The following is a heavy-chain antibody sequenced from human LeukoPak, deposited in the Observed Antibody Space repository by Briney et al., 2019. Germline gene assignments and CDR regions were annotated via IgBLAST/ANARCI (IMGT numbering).Heavy chain of an antibody. Sequence: SETLSLTCAAYGGSFSGYYWSWIRQPPGKGLEWIGEINHSGSTNYNPSLKSRVTISVDTSKNQFSLKLSSVTAADTAVYYCAREGLRLGELSSPWGQGTLVTVSS. V-gene: IGHV4-34*01. CDR2: INHSGST. J-gene: IGHJ5*02. D-gene: IGHD3-16*02. CDR1: GGSFSGYY. CDR3: AREGLRLGELSSP.